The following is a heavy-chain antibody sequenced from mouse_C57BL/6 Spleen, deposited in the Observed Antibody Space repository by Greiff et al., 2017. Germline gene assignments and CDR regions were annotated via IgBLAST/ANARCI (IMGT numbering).Heavy chain of an antibody. CDR1: GYTFTDYY. J-gene: IGHJ4*01. CDR2: INPNNGGT. D-gene: IGHD1-1*02. Sequence: EVQLQQSGPELVKPGASVKISCKASGYTFTDYYMNWVKQSHGKSLERIGDINPNNGGTSYNQKFKGKATLTVDKSSSTAYMELRSLTSEDSAVYYCAREGGNPYAMDYWGQGTSVTVSS. CDR3: AREGGNPYAMDY. V-gene: IGHV1-26*01.